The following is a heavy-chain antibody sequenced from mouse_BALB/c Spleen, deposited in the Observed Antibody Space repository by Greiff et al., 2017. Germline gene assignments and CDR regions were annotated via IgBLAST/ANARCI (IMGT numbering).Heavy chain of an antibody. V-gene: IGHV5-4*02. D-gene: IGHD1-1*01. Sequence: EVKLVESGGGLVKPGGSLKLSCAASGFTFSDYYMYWVRQTPEKRLEWVATISDGGSYTYYPDSVKGRFTISRDNAKNNLYLQMSSLKSEDTAMYYCARGVVEFFDYWGQGTTLTVSS. CDR3: ARGVVEFFDY. J-gene: IGHJ2*01. CDR1: GFTFSDYY. CDR2: ISDGGSYT.